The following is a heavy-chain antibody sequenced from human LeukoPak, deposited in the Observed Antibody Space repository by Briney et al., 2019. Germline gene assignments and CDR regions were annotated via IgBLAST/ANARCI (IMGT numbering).Heavy chain of an antibody. CDR2: INPNSGGT. Sequence: ASVKVSCKASGYTFTSYGISWVRQAPGQGLEWMGWINPNSGGTNYAQKFQGRVTMTRDTSISTAYMELSRLRSDDTAVYYCARSWHITSYWGQGTLVTVSS. J-gene: IGHJ4*02. CDR3: ARSWHITSY. D-gene: IGHD1-14*01. V-gene: IGHV1-2*02. CDR1: GYTFTSYG.